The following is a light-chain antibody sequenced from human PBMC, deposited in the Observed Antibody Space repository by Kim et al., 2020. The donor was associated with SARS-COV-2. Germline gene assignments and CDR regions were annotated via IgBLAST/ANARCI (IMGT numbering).Light chain of an antibody. CDR2: GAS. V-gene: IGKV3-20*01. J-gene: IGKJ2*01. CDR1: QSVSSNY. Sequence: TPGERATPSCRASQSVSSNYFAWYQQKPGQAPRLLVYGASTRPAGIPDRFTGSGSGTDFTLTINRLEPEDFAVYYCQQYGSSPYTFGQGTKLEI. CDR3: QQYGSSPYT.